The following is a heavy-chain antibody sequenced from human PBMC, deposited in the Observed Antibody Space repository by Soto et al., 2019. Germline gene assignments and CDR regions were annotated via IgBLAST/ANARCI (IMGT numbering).Heavy chain of an antibody. D-gene: IGHD3-10*01. J-gene: IGHJ4*02. V-gene: IGHV3-30-3*01. CDR3: ARDEYPGGY. CDR2: ISYDGSNK. CDR1: GFTFSSYA. Sequence: GGSLRLSCAASGFTFSSYAMHWVRQAPGKGLEWVAVISYDGSNKYYADSVKGRFTISRDNSKNTLYLQMDSLRAEDTAIYYCARDEYPGGYWGQVTLFTVSS.